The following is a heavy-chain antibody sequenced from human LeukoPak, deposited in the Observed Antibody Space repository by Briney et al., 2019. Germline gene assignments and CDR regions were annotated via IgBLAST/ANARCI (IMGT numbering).Heavy chain of an antibody. D-gene: IGHD5-12*01. CDR2: ISAYNGNT. V-gene: IGHV1-18*01. J-gene: IGHJ3*02. CDR1: GYTFTSYG. Sequence: GASVKVSCKASGYTFTSYGISWVRQAPGQGLEWMGWISAYNGNTNYAQKLQGRVTMTTDTSTSTAYMELRSLRFDDTAVYYCARDSGPSYWATIWSAVGSAFDIWGQGTMVTVSS. CDR3: ARDSGPSYWATIWSAVGSAFDI.